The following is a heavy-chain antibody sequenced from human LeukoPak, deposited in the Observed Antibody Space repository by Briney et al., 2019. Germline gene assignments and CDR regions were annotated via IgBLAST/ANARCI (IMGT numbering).Heavy chain of an antibody. CDR2: IYHSGST. CDR1: DYSISSGYY. J-gene: IGHJ4*02. CDR3: ARVGRQQLPSR. V-gene: IGHV4-38-2*02. Sequence: SETLSLTCTVSDYSISSGYYWGWIRQPPGKGLEWIGSIYHSGSTYYNPSLSSRVTISVDTSKNQFPLKLSSVTAADTAVYHCARVGRQQLPSRGGQGTLVTVSS. D-gene: IGHD6-13*01.